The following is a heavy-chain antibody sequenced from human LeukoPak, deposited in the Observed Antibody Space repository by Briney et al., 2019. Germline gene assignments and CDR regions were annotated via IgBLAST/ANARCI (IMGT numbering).Heavy chain of an antibody. V-gene: IGHV3-9*01. CDR2: ISWNSGSI. J-gene: IGHJ4*02. CDR3: AKDNGAVAGPFDY. CDR1: EFSFDDYA. D-gene: IGHD6-19*01. Sequence: GMSLRLCCAASEFSFDDYAMHWVRQAPGKGLEWVSGISWNSGSIGYADSVKGRFTISRDNAKNSLYLQMNSLRAEDTAFYYCAKDNGAVAGPFDYWGQGTLVTVSS.